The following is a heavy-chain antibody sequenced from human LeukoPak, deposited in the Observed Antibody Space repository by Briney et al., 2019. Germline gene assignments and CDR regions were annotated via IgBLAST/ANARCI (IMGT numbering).Heavy chain of an antibody. CDR3: ARELSRSSGWYWDGAGFDY. CDR2: ISAYNGNT. CDR1: GYTFTSYG. V-gene: IGHV1-18*01. Sequence: GASVKVSCKASGYTFTSYGISWVRQAPGQGLEWMGWISAYNGNTKYSQKFQGRVTITRDTSASTAYMELSSLRSEDTAVYYCARELSRSSGWYWDGAGFDYWGQGTLVTVSS. J-gene: IGHJ4*02. D-gene: IGHD6-19*01.